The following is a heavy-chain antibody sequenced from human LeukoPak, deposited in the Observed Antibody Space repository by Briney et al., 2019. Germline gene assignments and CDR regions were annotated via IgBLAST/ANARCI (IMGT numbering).Heavy chain of an antibody. D-gene: IGHD2-15*01. CDR1: GLAFSAYE. V-gene: IGHV3-74*01. CDR3: VVGGSPGY. J-gene: IGHJ4*02. CDR2: ISTDGYTT. Sequence: GGSMRLSCAASGLAFSAYEMHWVRQAPRKGLVWVSRISTDGYTTDYADFVQGRFTASRDNTKNTWSLEMNSLRAEDTAVYYCVVGGSPGYWGQGTLVTVSS.